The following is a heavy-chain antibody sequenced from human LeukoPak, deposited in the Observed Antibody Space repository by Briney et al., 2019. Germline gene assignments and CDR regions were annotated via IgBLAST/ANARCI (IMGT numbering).Heavy chain of an antibody. J-gene: IGHJ6*03. V-gene: IGHV1-69*05. CDR1: GGTFSSYA. Sequence: ASVKVSCKASGGTFSSYAISWVRQAPGQGLEWMGGIIPIFGTANYAQKFQGRVTITTDESTSTAYMELSSLRSEDTAVYYCARDRNWDFWSGYSVRYYYYMDVWGKGTTVTVSS. CDR2: IIPIFGTA. D-gene: IGHD3-3*01. CDR3: ARDRNWDFWSGYSVRYYYYMDV.